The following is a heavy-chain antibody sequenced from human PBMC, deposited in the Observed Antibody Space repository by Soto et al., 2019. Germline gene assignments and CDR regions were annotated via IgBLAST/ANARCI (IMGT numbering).Heavy chain of an antibody. CDR1: GFTFPTSA. CDR3: AAVYPHPPRYCFDQ. V-gene: IGHV1-58*01. CDR2: IAVGSGNT. Sequence: SVKVSCKASGFTFPTSAVQWVRQARGQRLEWLGWIAVGSGNTNYAQKFQERVTISRDMSTDTAYMELSSLRSEDTAVYYCAAVYPHPPRYCFDQWGQGTLVTVSS. J-gene: IGHJ4*02. D-gene: IGHD2-15*01.